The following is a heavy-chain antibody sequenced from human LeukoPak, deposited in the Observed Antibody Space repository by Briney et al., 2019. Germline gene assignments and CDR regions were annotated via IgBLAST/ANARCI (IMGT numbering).Heavy chain of an antibody. V-gene: IGHV4-38-2*02. CDR1: NYSISNSLY. D-gene: IGHD4-17*01. CDR3: ARGTYGYYMDV. J-gene: IGHJ6*03. Sequence: ASETLSLTCSGSNYSISNSLYWGWLRQPPGKGLEWIGSIYRSGSTFYNPSLKSRVTISLDTSKNQFSLELSSVTAADTAVYFCARGTYGYYMDVWGKGTTVTVSS. CDR2: IYRSGST.